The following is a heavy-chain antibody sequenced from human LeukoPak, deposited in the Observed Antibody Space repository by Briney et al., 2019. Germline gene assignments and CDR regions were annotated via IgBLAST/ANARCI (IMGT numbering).Heavy chain of an antibody. D-gene: IGHD6-19*01. CDR1: GGTFSSYA. Sequence: SVKVSCKASGGTFSSYAISWVRQAPGQGLEWMGRIIPIFGTANYAQKFQGRVTITTDESTSTAYMELSSLRSEDTAVYYCAREGRRGAVAGTVFDHWGQGTLVTVSS. V-gene: IGHV1-69*05. J-gene: IGHJ4*02. CDR3: AREGRRGAVAGTVFDH. CDR2: IIPIFGTA.